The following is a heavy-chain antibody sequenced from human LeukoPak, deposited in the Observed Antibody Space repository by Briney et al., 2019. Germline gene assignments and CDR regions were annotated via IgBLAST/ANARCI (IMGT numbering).Heavy chain of an antibody. CDR2: ISSSGSTI. Sequence: PGGSLRLSCAASGLTFSSYEMNWVRQAPGKGLEWVSYISSSGSTIYYADSVKGRFTISRDNAKNSLYLQMNSLRAEDTAVYYCASALAHPRGRNYWGQGTLVTVSS. CDR3: ASALAHPRGRNY. CDR1: GLTFSSYE. V-gene: IGHV3-48*03. J-gene: IGHJ4*02. D-gene: IGHD3-16*01.